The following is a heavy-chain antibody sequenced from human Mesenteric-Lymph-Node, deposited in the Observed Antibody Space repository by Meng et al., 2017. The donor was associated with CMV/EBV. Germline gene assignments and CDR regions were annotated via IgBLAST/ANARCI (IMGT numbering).Heavy chain of an antibody. J-gene: IGHJ3*02. CDR2: ISYSGST. V-gene: IGHV4-39*07. CDR3: AREGPGSYSEAFDI. CDR1: GGSISSSTSY. Sequence: SETLSLTCSVSGGSISSSTSYWGWIRQPPGKGLEWIGSISYSGSTYYNPSLKSRVTISVDTSKNELSLKLSSVTAADTAVYYCAREGPGSYSEAFDIWGQGTVVTVSS. D-gene: IGHD3-10*01.